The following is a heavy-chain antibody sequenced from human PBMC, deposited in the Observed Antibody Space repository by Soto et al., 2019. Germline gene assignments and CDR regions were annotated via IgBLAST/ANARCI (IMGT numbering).Heavy chain of an antibody. CDR2: ISSTSSTI. V-gene: IGHV3-48*01. CDR1: GFTFSIYS. D-gene: IGHD3-10*01. Sequence: EVQVVESGGGLVQPGGSLRISCAASGFTFSIYSMNWVRQAPGKGLEWISYISSTSSTIYYADSVKGRFTISRDNAKNSLYLQMNSLRAEDTSVYYCATYYGSGSYFPDHYSYGMDVWGQGPTVNVSS. CDR3: ATYYGSGSYFPDHYSYGMDV. J-gene: IGHJ6*02.